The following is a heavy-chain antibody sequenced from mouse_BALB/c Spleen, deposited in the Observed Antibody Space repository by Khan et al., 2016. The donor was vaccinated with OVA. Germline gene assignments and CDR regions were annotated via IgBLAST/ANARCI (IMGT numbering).Heavy chain of an antibody. CDR1: GFTFSSDW. D-gene: IGHD4-1*02. CDR2: LRLKSDNYAT. V-gene: IGHV6-6*02. J-gene: IGHJ3*01. CDR3: SQLGRSY. Sequence: EVKLEESGGGLVQPGGSMKLSCVASGFTFSSDWMSWVHQSPEKGLEWVAELRLKSDNYATHYAESVNGKFTISRVDYKSRLYLQLTSLSAQVTGIDYCSQLGRSYWGQGTLGTVAA.